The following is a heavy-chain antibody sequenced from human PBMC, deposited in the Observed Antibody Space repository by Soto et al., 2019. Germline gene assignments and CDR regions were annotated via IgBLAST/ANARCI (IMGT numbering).Heavy chain of an antibody. J-gene: IGHJ6*02. CDR3: ARLSPSRTYYYSGMDV. Sequence: EVQLVESGGGLAQPGGSRRLSCAPSGFTLNDYAMPGVRQAPGKGLEGISTFTNIGTRADYADSVKGRFTISRDHSKNALYLQMNSLRAEDTAVYFCARLSPSRTYYYSGMDVWGQGTTVTVSS. D-gene: IGHD2-15*01. CDR1: GFTLNDYA. CDR2: FTNIGTRA. V-gene: IGHV3-23*04.